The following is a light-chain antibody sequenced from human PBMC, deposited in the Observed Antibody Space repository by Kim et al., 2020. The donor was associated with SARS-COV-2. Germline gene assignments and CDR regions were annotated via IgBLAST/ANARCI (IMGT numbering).Light chain of an antibody. CDR1: SSDVGGYNY. CDR2: EVS. V-gene: IGLV2-8*01. Sequence: QSVTISCTGTSSDVGGYNYVSWYQQHPGKAPKLMIYEVSKRPSGVPDRFSGSKSGNTASLTVSGLQAEDEADYYCSSFAGSNNLYVFGTGTKVTVL. CDR3: SSFAGSNNLYV. J-gene: IGLJ1*01.